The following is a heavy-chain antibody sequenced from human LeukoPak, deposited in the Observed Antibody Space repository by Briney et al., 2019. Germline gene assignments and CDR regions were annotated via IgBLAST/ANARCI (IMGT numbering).Heavy chain of an antibody. D-gene: IGHD4-17*01. J-gene: IGHJ4*02. V-gene: IGHV3-7*01. Sequence: PEGSLRLSCAASGFTFSSYWMSWVRQAPGKGLEWVANIKQDGSEKYYVDSVKGRFTISRDNAKNSLYLQMSSLRAEDTAVYYCARHRYGDYVGYWGQGTLVTVSS. CDR2: IKQDGSEK. CDR1: GFTFSSYW. CDR3: ARHRYGDYVGY.